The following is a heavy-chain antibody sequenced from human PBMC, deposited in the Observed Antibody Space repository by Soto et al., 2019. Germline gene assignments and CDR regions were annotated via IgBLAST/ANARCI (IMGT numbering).Heavy chain of an antibody. CDR3: ARPGPNYEHFSDS. D-gene: IGHD4-4*01. Sequence: VQLLESGGGLVQPGGSLRLSCAASGFTFSDHYMGWIRQAPGKGLEWISYISDSGITTYYADSVKGRFTISRDNAKKSLYLQMSSLRAEDTAVYYCARPGPNYEHFSDSWGQGTLVAVSS. J-gene: IGHJ4*02. CDR1: GFTFSDHY. V-gene: IGHV3-11*01. CDR2: ISDSGITT.